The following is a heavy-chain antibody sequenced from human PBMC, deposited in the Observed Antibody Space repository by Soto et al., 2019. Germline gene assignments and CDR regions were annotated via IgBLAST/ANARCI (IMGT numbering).Heavy chain of an antibody. CDR1: GFTFSSYA. CDR2: IKSKTDGGTT. Sequence: PGGSLRLSCAASGFTFSSYAMSWVRQAPGKGLEWVSAIKSKTDGGTTDYAAPVKGRFTISRDDSKNTLYLQMNSLKTEDTAVYYCTTYSLGWGNPFDIWGQGTMVTVSS. J-gene: IGHJ3*02. D-gene: IGHD3-16*01. CDR3: TTYSLGWGNPFDI. V-gene: IGHV3-15*01.